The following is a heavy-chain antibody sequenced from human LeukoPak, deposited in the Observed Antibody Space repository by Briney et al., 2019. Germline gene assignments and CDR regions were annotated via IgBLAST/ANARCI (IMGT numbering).Heavy chain of an antibody. D-gene: IGHD3-10*01. CDR3: ARVEITMVRDGSYYYYGMDV. V-gene: IGHV1-69*06. Sequence: ASVKVSCKASGGTFSSYAISWVRQAPGQGLEWMGGIIPIFGTANYAQKFQGRVTITADKSTSTAYMELSSLRSEDTAVYYCARVEITMVRDGSYYYYGMDVWGIGTTVTVSS. CDR2: IIPIFGTA. J-gene: IGHJ6*04. CDR1: GGTFSSYA.